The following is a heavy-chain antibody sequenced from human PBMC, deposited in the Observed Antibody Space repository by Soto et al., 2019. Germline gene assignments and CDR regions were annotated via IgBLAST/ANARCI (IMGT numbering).Heavy chain of an antibody. CDR2: IYYSGST. Sequence: SETLSLTCTVSGGSISSSSYYWGWIRQPPGKGLEWIGSIYYSGSTYYNPSLKSRVTISVDTSKNQFSLKLSSVTAADTAVYYCARLRGDRSVVVVAATANPDYWGQGTLVTVSS. CDR3: ARLRGDRSVVVVAATANPDY. CDR1: GGSISSSSYY. D-gene: IGHD2-15*01. J-gene: IGHJ4*02. V-gene: IGHV4-39*01.